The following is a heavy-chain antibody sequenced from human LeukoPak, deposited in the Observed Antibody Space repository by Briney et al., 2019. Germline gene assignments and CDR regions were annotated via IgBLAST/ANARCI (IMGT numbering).Heavy chain of an antibody. J-gene: IGHJ5*02. V-gene: IGHV1-8*01. D-gene: IGHD6-19*01. CDR1: GYTFTSYD. CDR2: MNPNSGNI. CDR3: ALLFRGRIAVAGNH. Sequence: ASVKVSCKASGYTFTSYDINWVRQATGQGLEWMGWMNPNSGNIGYAQKFQGRVTMTRNTSKSTAYMELSSLRSEDTAVYYCALLFRGRIAVAGNHWGQGTLVTVSS.